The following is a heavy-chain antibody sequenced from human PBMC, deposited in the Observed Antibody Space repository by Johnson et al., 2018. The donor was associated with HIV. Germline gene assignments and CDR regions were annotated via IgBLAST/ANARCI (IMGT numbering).Heavy chain of an antibody. CDR3: ARDKAVNDLIVVGNTAFDI. Sequence: QVQLVESGGGLVKPGGSLRLSCAASGFTFTDYYMNWMRQAPWKGLEWVSHISSSGSTIYYADSVKGRFTISRDNAKKSLYLQMNSLRAEDTAVYYCARDKAVNDLIVVGNTAFDIWGQGTMVTVSS. CDR2: ISSSGSTI. J-gene: IGHJ3*02. CDR1: GFTFTDYY. V-gene: IGHV3-11*04. D-gene: IGHD3-22*01.